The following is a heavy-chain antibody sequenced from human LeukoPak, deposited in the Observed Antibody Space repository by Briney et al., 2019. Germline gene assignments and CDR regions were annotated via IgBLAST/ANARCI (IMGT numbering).Heavy chain of an antibody. CDR1: GFSFRNTW. V-gene: IGHV3-7*01. CDR3: ARDGVYGDFLYYFDY. CDR2: IKQDETEI. D-gene: IGHD4-17*01. J-gene: IGHJ4*02. Sequence: GGSLRLSCTASGFSFRNTWMSWVRQAPGKGLEWVANIKQDETEIYYADSVKGRFTISRDNSKNTLYLQMNSLRAEDTAVYYCARDGVYGDFLYYFDYWGQGTLVTVSS.